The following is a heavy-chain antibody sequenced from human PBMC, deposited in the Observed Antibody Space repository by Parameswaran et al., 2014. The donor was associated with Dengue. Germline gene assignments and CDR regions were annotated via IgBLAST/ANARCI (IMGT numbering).Heavy chain of an antibody. CDR2: INSDGSST. D-gene: IGHD6-19*01. Sequence: VRQPPGKGLVWVSRINSDGSSTSYADSVKGRFTISRDNAKNTLYLQMNSLRAEDTAVYYCARDRALAVANPWGQGTLVTVSS. CDR3: ARDRALAVANP. V-gene: IGHV3-74*01. J-gene: IGHJ5*02.